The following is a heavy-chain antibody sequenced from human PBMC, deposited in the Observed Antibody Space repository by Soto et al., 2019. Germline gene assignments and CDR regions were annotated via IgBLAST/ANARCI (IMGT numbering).Heavy chain of an antibody. CDR3: SKVHCGGDCLPYYYYYGMDV. V-gene: IGHV3-30*18. D-gene: IGHD2-21*02. Sequence: GGSLRLSCAASGFTFSSYGMHWVRQAPGKXLEWVAVISYDGSNKYYADSVKGRFTISRDNSKNTLYLQMNSLRAEDTAVYYCSKVHCGGDCLPYYYYYGMDVWGQGTTVTVSS. CDR2: ISYDGSNK. J-gene: IGHJ6*02. CDR1: GFTFSSYG.